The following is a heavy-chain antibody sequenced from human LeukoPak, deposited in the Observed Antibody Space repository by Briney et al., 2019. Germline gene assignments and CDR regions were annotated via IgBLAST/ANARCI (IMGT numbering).Heavy chain of an antibody. Sequence: GGSLRLSCAASGFTFSSYEMNWVRQAPGKGLEWVSYISSSGSTIYYADSVKGRFTISRDNAKNSLYLQMNSLRAEDTAVYYCARAIGYYDSSGYSLGAFDIWGQGTMVTVSS. CDR3: ARAIGYYDSSGYSLGAFDI. D-gene: IGHD3-22*01. J-gene: IGHJ3*02. V-gene: IGHV3-48*03. CDR2: ISSSGSTI. CDR1: GFTFSSYE.